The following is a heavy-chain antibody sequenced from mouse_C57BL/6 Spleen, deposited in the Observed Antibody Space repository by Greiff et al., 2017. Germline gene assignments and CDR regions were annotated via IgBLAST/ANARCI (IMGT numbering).Heavy chain of an antibody. V-gene: IGHV1-26*01. CDR1: GYTFTDYY. D-gene: IGHD2-4*01. Sequence: SGPELVKPGASVKISCKASGYTFTDYYMNWVKQSHGKSLEWIGDINPNNGGTSYNQKFKGKATLTVDKSSSTAYMELRSLTSEDSAVYYCARGADYDAAWFAYWGQGTLVTVSA. CDR3: ARGADYDAAWFAY. J-gene: IGHJ3*01. CDR2: INPNNGGT.